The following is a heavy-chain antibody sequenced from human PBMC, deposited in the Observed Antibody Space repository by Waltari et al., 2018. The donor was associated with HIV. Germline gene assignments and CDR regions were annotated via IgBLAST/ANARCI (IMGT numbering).Heavy chain of an antibody. Sequence: EMQLVESGGALVQPGGSLRLSCAAFGFTFSTSNMNWVRQAPGKALEWLSYINDDRTTTYYSVSERGRFTISRDKAKNSLYLQMNTLGGEDTAVYYCAKNNLNRGSLWGQGTLVTVSS. CDR2: INDDRTTT. CDR3: AKNNLNRGSL. D-gene: IGHD1-26*01. J-gene: IGHJ4*02. CDR1: GFTFSTSN. V-gene: IGHV3-48*01.